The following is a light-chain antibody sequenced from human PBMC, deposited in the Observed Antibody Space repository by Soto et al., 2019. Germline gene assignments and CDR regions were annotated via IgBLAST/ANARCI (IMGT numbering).Light chain of an antibody. CDR2: EGS. CDR3: CSYAGSNAIHVV. V-gene: IGLV2-23*03. Sequence: QSALTQPASVSGSPGQSITISCTGTSSDVGSYNLVSWYQQHPGKAPKLMIYEGSKRPSGVSNRFSGSKSGNTASLTISGLQAEDEADYYCCSYAGSNAIHVVFGGGTKLTV. CDR1: SSDVGSYNL. J-gene: IGLJ2*01.